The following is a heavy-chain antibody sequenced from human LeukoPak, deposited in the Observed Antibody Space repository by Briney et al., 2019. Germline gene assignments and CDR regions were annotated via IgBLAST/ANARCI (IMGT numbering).Heavy chain of an antibody. CDR2: INHSGST. CDR1: GGSFSGYY. D-gene: IGHD3-22*01. Sequence: PSETLSLTCAVYGGSFSGYYWSWIRQPPGKGLEWIGEINHSGSTNYNPSLKSRVTISVDTSKNQFPLKLSSVTAADTAVYYCARTWIEHYYDSSGYSYYFDYWGQGTLVTVSS. CDR3: ARTWIEHYYDSSGYSYYFDY. V-gene: IGHV4-34*01. J-gene: IGHJ4*02.